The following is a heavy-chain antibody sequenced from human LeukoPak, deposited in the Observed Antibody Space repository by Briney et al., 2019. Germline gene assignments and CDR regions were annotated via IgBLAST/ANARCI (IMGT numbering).Heavy chain of an antibody. Sequence: SETLSLTCTVSGGSISSYYWSWIRQPPGKGLEWIGYIYYSGSTNYNPSLKSRVTISVDTSKNQFSLQLNSVTPEDTAVYYCARDRTAVAGTFDYWGQGTLVTVSS. V-gene: IGHV4-59*12. CDR2: IYYSGST. D-gene: IGHD6-19*01. CDR3: ARDRTAVAGTFDY. CDR1: GGSISSYY. J-gene: IGHJ4*02.